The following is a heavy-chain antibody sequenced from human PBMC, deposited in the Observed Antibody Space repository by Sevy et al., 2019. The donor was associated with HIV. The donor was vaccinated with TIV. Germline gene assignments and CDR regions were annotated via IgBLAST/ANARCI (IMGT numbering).Heavy chain of an antibody. CDR1: GYTFTSYG. CDR2: ISAYNGNT. CDR3: ARGEGGSSSSVFFDY. D-gene: IGHD6-6*01. V-gene: IGHV1-18*01. J-gene: IGHJ4*02. Sequence: ASVVSCKASGYTFTSYGISWVRQAPGQGLEWMGWISAYNGNTNYAQKLQGRVTMTTDTSTSTAYMELRSLRSDDTAVYYCARGEGGSSSSVFFDYWGQGTLVTVSS.